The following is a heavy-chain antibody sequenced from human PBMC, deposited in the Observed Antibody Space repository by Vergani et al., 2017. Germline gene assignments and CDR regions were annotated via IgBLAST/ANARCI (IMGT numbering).Heavy chain of an antibody. D-gene: IGHD3-22*01. J-gene: IGHJ6*03. Sequence: QVQLVQSGAEVKKPGASVKVSCKASGYTFTSYGISWVRQAPGKGLEWMGGFDPEDGETIYAQKFQGRVTMTEDTSTDTAYMELSSLRSEDTAVYYCATDCYYDSSGYSRRRDYYYYMDVWGKGTTVTVSS. CDR1: GYTFTSYG. CDR2: FDPEDGET. V-gene: IGHV1-24*01. CDR3: ATDCYYDSSGYSRRRDYYYYMDV.